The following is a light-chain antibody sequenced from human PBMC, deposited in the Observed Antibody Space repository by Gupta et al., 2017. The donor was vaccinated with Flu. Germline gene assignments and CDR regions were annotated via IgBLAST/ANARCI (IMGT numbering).Light chain of an antibody. J-gene: IGLJ3*02. CDR1: TSNIGSNY. V-gene: IGLV1-47*01. CDR3: AAWDDRLSAWV. CDR2: RNN. Sequence: VTISCSGSTSNIGSNYISWYQHLPGTAPKLLIYRNNQRPSGVPDRFSGSKSGTSASLAISGLRSEDETDYYCAAWDDRLSAWVFGGGTKLTVL.